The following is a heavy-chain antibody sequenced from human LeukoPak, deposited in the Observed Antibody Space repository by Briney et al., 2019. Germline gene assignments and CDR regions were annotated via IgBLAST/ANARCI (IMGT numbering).Heavy chain of an antibody. CDR3: ARELGYCSGGSCLYYFDY. CDR2: IYYSGST. CDR1: GGSISSYY. Sequence: SETLSLTCTVSGGSISSYYWSWIRQPPGKGREWIGYIYYSGSTNYNPSLKGRVTISVDTSKNQFSLKLSSVTAADTAVYYCARELGYCSGGSCLYYFDYWGQGTLVTVSS. V-gene: IGHV4-59*01. J-gene: IGHJ4*02. D-gene: IGHD2-15*01.